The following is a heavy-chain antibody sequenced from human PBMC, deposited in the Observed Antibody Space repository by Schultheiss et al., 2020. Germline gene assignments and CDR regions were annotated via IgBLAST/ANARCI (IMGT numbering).Heavy chain of an antibody. D-gene: IGHD2-15*01. V-gene: IGHV4-61*01. J-gene: IGHJ4*02. CDR2: IYYSGST. CDR1: GGSVSSGSYY. Sequence: SETLSLTCTVSGGSVSSGSYYWSWIRQPPGKGLEWIGYIYYSGSTNYNPSLKSRVTISVDTSKNQFSLKLSSVTAADTAVYYCAREINCSGGSCYDYWGQGTLVTVSS. CDR3: AREINCSGGSCYDY.